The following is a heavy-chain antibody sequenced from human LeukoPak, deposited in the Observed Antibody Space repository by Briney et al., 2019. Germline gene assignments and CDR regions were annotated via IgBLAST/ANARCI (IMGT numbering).Heavy chain of an antibody. Sequence: GGSLRLSCAASGFTFSSYGMHWVRQAPGKGLEWVAVISYDGSNKYYADSVKGRFTISRDNSKNTLYLQMNSLRAEDTAVYYCAKALSVYDDYWGQGTLVTVFS. CDR1: GFTFSSYG. D-gene: IGHD5/OR15-5a*01. CDR2: ISYDGSNK. J-gene: IGHJ4*02. CDR3: AKALSVYDDY. V-gene: IGHV3-30*18.